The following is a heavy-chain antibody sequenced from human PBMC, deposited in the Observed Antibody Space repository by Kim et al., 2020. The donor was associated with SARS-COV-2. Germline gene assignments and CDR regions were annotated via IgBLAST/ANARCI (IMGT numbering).Heavy chain of an antibody. Sequence: SDTLSLTCTVSGGSISSSSYYWGWIRQPPGKGLEWIGSIYYSGSTYYNPSLKSRVTISVDTSKNQFSLKLSSVTAADTAVYYCARHGSSGVIVVVITEFDYWGQGTLVTVSS. CDR1: GGSISSSSYY. CDR3: ARHGSSGVIVVVITEFDY. J-gene: IGHJ4*02. D-gene: IGHD3-22*01. CDR2: IYYSGST. V-gene: IGHV4-39*01.